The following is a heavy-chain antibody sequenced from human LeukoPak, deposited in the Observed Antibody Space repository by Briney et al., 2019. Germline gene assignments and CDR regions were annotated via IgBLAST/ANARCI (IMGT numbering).Heavy chain of an antibody. V-gene: IGHV3-30*04. CDR1: GFTFSSYV. J-gene: IGHJ4*02. CDR2: ISYDGGNK. CDR3: AVLGYCSSTSCSRFDY. D-gene: IGHD2-2*01. Sequence: GRSLRLSCAASGFTFSSYVMLWVRQAPGKGLEWVAVISYDGGNKYYADSVKGRFTISRDNSKNTLYLQMNSLRAEDTAVYYCAVLGYCSSTSCSRFDYWGQGTLVTVSS.